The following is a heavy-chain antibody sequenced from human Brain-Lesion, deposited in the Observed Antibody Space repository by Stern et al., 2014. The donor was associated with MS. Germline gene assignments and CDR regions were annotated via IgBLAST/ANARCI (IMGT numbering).Heavy chain of an antibody. V-gene: IGHV1-24*01. CDR3: ATLSPGAGGNYYRHFDD. D-gene: IGHD1-26*01. J-gene: IGHJ4*02. CDR1: GYTLTELS. Sequence: VQLVQSGAEVKKPGASVKVSCKVSGYTLTELSMHWVRQAPRKGLEWMGGFDPEDCETIYAQTFQGRVTMTEDTSTDTAYMELSSLRSEDTAVYYCATLSPGAGGNYYRHFDDWGQGTLVTVSS. CDR2: FDPEDCET.